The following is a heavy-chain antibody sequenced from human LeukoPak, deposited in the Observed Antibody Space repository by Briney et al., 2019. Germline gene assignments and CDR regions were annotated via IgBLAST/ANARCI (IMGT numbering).Heavy chain of an antibody. CDR3: AKDDAVRGVITGALDY. CDR1: GFNFRNYW. V-gene: IGHV3-74*01. CDR2: INSDGSST. Sequence: GGSLRLSCAASGFNFRNYWMHWVRQAPGKGLVWVSRINSDGSSTSYADSVKGRFTISRDNAKNSLYLQMNSLRAEDMALYYCAKDDAVRGVITGALDYWGQGTLVTVSS. J-gene: IGHJ4*02. D-gene: IGHD3-10*01.